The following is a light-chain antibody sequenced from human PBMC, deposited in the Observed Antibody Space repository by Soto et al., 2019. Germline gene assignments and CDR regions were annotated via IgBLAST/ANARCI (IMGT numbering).Light chain of an antibody. CDR2: EVN. CDR3: SAYSDIDTKV. CDR1: SSDAGAYIY. V-gene: IGLV2-14*03. J-gene: IGLJ1*01. Sequence: QSVLTQPASVSGSPGQSITISCGGTSSDAGAYIYVSWYQQFPGKAPKLILYEVNNRPSGVSNRFSGSKSDTTASLTISGLQPEDEADYYCSAYSDIDTKVFGTGTKATVL.